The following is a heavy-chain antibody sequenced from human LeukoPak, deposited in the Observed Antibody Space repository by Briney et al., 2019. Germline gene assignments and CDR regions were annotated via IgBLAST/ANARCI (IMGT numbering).Heavy chain of an antibody. CDR1: GYTFTSYG. CDR2: ISAYNGNT. CDR3: ARDDKTDYYYGMDV. J-gene: IGHJ6*02. V-gene: IGHV1-18*01. Sequence: ASVKVSCTASGYTFTSYGISWVRQAPGQGLEWMGWISAYNGNTNYAQKLQGRVTMTTDTSTSTAYMELRSLRSDDTAVYYCARDDKTDYYYGMDVWGQGTTVTVSS.